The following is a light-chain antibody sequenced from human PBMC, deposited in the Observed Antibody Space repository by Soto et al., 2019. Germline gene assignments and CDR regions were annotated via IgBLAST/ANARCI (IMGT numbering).Light chain of an antibody. V-gene: IGKV3-20*01. CDR3: QQYGSSPWT. Sequence: IVLTQSPGTLSLSPGDRATLSCRASQSVSSTYLAWYQQTPGQAPRLLIYGASSRATGLPDRFSGSGSGTDFTLTISRLEPEEFAVYYCQQYGSSPWTFGQGTKV. CDR2: GAS. CDR1: QSVSSTY. J-gene: IGKJ1*01.